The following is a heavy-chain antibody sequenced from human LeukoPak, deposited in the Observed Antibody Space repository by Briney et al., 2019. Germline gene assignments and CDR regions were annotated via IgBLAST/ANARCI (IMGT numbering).Heavy chain of an antibody. D-gene: IGHD1-26*01. J-gene: IGHJ4*02. Sequence: SQTLSLTCAVSGGSISSGGYSWSWIRQPPGKGLEWIGYIYHSGSTYYNPSLKSRVTISVDTSKNQFSLKLSSVTAADTAVYYCARILVGATVWNYFDYWGQGTLVTVPS. CDR1: GGSISSGGYS. CDR2: IYHSGST. CDR3: ARILVGATVWNYFDY. V-gene: IGHV4-30-2*01.